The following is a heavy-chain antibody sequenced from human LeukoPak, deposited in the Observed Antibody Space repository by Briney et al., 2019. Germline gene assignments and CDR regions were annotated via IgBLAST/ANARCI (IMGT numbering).Heavy chain of an antibody. D-gene: IGHD3-22*01. CDR2: IYYSGST. Sequence: PSETLSLTCAVYGGSFSGYYWSWIRQPPGKGLEWIGSIYYSGSTYYNPSLKSRVTISVDTSKNQFSLKLSSVTAADTAVYYCAREAPYDSSGYYYYYYMDVWGKGTTVTVSS. CDR1: GGSFSGYY. CDR3: AREAPYDSSGYYYYYYMDV. J-gene: IGHJ6*03. V-gene: IGHV4-34*01.